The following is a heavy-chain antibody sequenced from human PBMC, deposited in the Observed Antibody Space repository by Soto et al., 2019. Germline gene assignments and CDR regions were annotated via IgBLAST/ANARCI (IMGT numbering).Heavy chain of an antibody. Sequence: HPGGSLRLSCAASGFTFSSYAMHWVRQAPGRGLEYVSAISSNGGSTYYANSVKGRFTISRDNSKNTLYLQMGSLRAEDMAVYYCARATTGPFDYWGQGTLVTVSS. CDR3: ARATTGPFDY. D-gene: IGHD1-1*01. V-gene: IGHV3-64*01. J-gene: IGHJ4*02. CDR2: ISSNGGST. CDR1: GFTFSSYA.